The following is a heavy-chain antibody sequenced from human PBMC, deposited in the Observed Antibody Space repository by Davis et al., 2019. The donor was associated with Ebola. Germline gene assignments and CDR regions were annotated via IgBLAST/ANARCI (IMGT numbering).Heavy chain of an antibody. CDR3: ARDLVAYYDSSGYADY. CDR2: ISAYNGNT. D-gene: IGHD3-22*01. J-gene: IGHJ4*02. Sequence: ASVKVSCKASGYTFTSYGINWVRQAPGQGLEWMGWISAYNGNTNYAQKLQGRVTMTTDTSTSTAYMELRSLRSDDTAVYYCARDLVAYYDSSGYADYWGQGTLVTVSS. CDR1: GYTFTSYG. V-gene: IGHV1-18*01.